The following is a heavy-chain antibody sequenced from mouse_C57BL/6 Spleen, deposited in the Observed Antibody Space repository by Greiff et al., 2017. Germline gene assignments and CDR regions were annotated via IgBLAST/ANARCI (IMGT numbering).Heavy chain of an antibody. D-gene: IGHD4-1*01. CDR3: ARWGLTGTTY. V-gene: IGHV1-64*01. Sequence: VQLQQPGAELVKPGASVKLSCKASGYTFTSYWMHWVKQRPGQGLEWIGMIHPNSGNTNYNEKFKSKATLTVDKSSSTAYMQLSSLTSEDSAVYYCARWGLTGTTYWGQGTLVTVSA. CDR2: IHPNSGNT. CDR1: GYTFTSYW. J-gene: IGHJ3*01.